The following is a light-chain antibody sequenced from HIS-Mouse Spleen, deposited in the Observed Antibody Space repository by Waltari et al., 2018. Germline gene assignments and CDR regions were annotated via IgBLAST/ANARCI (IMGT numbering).Light chain of an antibody. Sequence: DIVMTQTPLSLSVTPGQPASISCKSSQSLLHRDGTPYLFWYLQTPGQSPQLLLYAVSNRCSGVPDRFMGSGSWTDFTLKISRVEAEDVGVYYCMQALQTPITFGQGTRLEIK. CDR1: QSLLHRDGTPY. J-gene: IGKJ5*01. CDR3: MQALQTPIT. V-gene: IGKV2-29*03. CDR2: AVS.